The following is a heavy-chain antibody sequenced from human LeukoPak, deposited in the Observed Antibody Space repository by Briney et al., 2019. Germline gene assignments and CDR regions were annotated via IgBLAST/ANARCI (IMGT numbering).Heavy chain of an antibody. CDR2: ISGKGDNT. D-gene: IGHD6-13*01. J-gene: IGHJ2*01. V-gene: IGHV3-43*02. CDR3: AKDGYKAAGYFDL. Sequence: PGESLRLSCAASGFTFEEYAMHWVRQVPGQGLERVALISGKGDNTQYAESVKGRFTVSRDNRKNSLSLQMDGLRVEDTTLFYCAKDGYKAAGYFDLWGRGTLVTVSS. CDR1: GFTFEEYA.